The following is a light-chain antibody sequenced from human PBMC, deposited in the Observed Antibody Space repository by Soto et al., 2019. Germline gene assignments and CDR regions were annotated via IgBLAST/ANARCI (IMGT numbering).Light chain of an antibody. Sequence: IVLTQSPDTLSLSPGERATLSCRASQSVSSDYLVWYQQKPGLPPRLLIYGASRRATGIPDRFSGSGSGTDFILTISRLEPEDFAVYYCQHYDNIPPSVTFGPGTKVDIX. V-gene: IGKV3-20*01. CDR1: QSVSSDY. CDR2: GAS. J-gene: IGKJ3*01. CDR3: QHYDNIPPSVT.